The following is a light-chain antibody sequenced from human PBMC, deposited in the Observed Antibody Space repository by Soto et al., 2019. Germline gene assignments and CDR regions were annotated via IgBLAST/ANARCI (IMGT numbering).Light chain of an antibody. CDR3: NSYAGSNIVI. Sequence: QSALTQPPSASGSPGQSVTISCTATSSDVGGYNYVSWYQQHPGKAPKLMIYEVSQRPSGVPDRFSGSKSGNTASLTVSGLQAEDAADYYCNSYAGSNIVIFGGGTKLTVL. CDR2: EVS. V-gene: IGLV2-8*01. CDR1: SSDVGGYNY. J-gene: IGLJ2*01.